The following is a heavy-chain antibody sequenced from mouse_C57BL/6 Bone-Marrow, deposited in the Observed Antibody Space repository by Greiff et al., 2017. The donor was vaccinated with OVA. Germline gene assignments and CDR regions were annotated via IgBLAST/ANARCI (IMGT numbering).Heavy chain of an antibody. CDR3: ALIRYYFDY. J-gene: IGHJ2*01. V-gene: IGHV1-52*01. CDR1: GYTFTSYW. CDR2: IDPSDSET. Sequence: QVQLQQPGAELVRPGSSVKLSCKASGYTFTSYWMHWVKQRPIQGLEWIGNIDPSDSETNYNQKFKDNATLTVDKSSSTAYMQLSSLTSEDSAVYYCALIRYYFDYWGQGTTLTVSS.